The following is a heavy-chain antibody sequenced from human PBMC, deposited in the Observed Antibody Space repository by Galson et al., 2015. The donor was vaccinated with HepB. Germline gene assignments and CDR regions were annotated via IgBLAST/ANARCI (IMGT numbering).Heavy chain of an antibody. V-gene: IGHV4-39*01. D-gene: IGHD1-26*01. J-gene: IGHJ4*02. Sequence: LSLTCTVSGDSIIRTNYYWGWIRQPPGKGLEWIGGIYNSGITYYNPSLKSRVSISVDTSRNQFSLNLNSVTAADTAVFYCVRLRGSFQFDQWGQGTLVTVSS. CDR3: VRLRGSFQFDQ. CDR2: IYNSGIT. CDR1: GDSIIRTNYY.